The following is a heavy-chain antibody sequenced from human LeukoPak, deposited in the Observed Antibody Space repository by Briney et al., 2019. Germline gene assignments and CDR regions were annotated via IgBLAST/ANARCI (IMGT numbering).Heavy chain of an antibody. D-gene: IGHD3-16*01. CDR2: ITNSGIYI. V-gene: IGHV3-21*01. Sequence: PGGSLRLSCAASGFTFSSYSMNWVRQAPGKGLEWVSSITNSGIYIYYADSVKGRFTISRDNAKSSLYLQMNSLRVEDTAVYYCARAGRLMITFGGVLSRWGQGTLVTVSS. CDR1: GFTFSSYS. J-gene: IGHJ4*02. CDR3: ARAGRLMITFGGVLSR.